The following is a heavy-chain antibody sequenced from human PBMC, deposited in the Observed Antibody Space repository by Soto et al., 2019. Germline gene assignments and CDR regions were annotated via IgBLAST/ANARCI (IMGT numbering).Heavy chain of an antibody. V-gene: IGHV3-48*01. D-gene: IGHD4-17*01. Sequence: EVQLVESGGGLVQPGGSLRLSCAASGFTFSSYSMNWVRQAPGKGLEWVSYISSSSSTIYYADSVKGRFTISRDNAKNSLDLQMNSLRAEDTAVYYCAREMVYGDYANWFDPWGQGTLVTVSS. J-gene: IGHJ5*02. CDR3: AREMVYGDYANWFDP. CDR2: ISSSSSTI. CDR1: GFTFSSYS.